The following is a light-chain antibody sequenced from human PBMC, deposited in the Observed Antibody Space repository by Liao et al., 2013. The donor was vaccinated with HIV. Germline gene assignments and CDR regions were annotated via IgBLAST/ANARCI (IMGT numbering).Light chain of an antibody. Sequence: SLELTQPPSVSVSPGQTASISCSGDNLGTKFASWYQQKPGQSPVLVIYQDNKRPSGIPERFSGSTSGNTATLTISATQAMDEADYFCQAWDSRADVVFGGGTKLTVL. CDR2: QDN. V-gene: IGLV3-1*01. CDR3: QAWDSRADVV. J-gene: IGLJ2*01. CDR1: NLGTKF.